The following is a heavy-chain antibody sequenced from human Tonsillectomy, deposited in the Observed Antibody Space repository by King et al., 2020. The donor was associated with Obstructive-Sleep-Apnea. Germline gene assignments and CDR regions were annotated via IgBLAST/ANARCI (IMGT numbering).Heavy chain of an antibody. J-gene: IGHJ4*02. CDR3: ARMSRDGSEIDY. CDR1: GFSLSTSGMC. V-gene: IGHV2-70*01. D-gene: IGHD5-24*01. CDR2: IVWEDDK. Sequence: TLKESGPALVKPTQTLTLTCTFSGFSLSTSGMCVSWIRQPPGKALEWLALIVWEDDKYYSTSLKTQLTISKYTTKNQVVLTMTNMNPVDTATYYCARMSRDGSEIDYWGQGNLVTVSS.